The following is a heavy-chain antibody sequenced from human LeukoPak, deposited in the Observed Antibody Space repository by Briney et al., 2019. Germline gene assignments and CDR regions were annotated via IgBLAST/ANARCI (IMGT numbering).Heavy chain of an antibody. CDR1: GGSISSYY. V-gene: IGHV4-59*01. J-gene: IGHJ4*02. CDR3: ARGTRDSSGYYDAY. CDR2: IYYSGST. Sequence: SETLSLTCTVSGGSISSYYWSWIRQPPGKGLEWIGYIYYSGSTNYNPSLKSRVTISVDTSKNQFSLKLSSVTAADTAVYYCARGTRDSSGYYDAYWGQGTLVTVSS. D-gene: IGHD3-22*01.